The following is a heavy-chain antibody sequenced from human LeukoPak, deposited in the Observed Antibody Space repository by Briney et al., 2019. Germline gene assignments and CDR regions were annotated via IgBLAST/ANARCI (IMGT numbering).Heavy chain of an antibody. V-gene: IGHV3-30*04. CDR3: ARGSGYDYFDY. D-gene: IGHD5-12*01. CDR1: GFTFSSYA. CDR2: ISYDGSNK. Sequence: GRSLRLSCAASGFTFSSYAMHWVRQAPGKGLEWVAVISYDGSNKYYADSVKGRFTISRDNSKNTLYLQMNSLRAEATAVYYCARGSGYDYFDYWGQGTLVTVSS. J-gene: IGHJ4*02.